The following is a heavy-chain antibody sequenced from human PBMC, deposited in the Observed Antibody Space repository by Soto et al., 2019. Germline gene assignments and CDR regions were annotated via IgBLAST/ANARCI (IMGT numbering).Heavy chain of an antibody. Sequence: QVQLQQWGAGLLKPSETLSLTCSVSGGSFSGYYWTWIRQSPGQGLECIGEINNSGTTNYSPSLKCRVTISTDTSKNEFSMKLSSMTAAYTAVYYCARMIVVVVTTSWTAMSTGRWYSGLWGRGTLFTFFS. CDR2: INNSGTT. D-gene: IGHD2-15*01. CDR3: ARMIVVVVTTSWTAMSTGRWYSGL. V-gene: IGHV4-34*02. CDR1: GGSFSGYY. J-gene: IGHJ2*01.